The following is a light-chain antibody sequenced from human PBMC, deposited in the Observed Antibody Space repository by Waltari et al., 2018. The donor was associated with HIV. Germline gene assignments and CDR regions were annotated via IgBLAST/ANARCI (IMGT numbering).Light chain of an antibody. CDR3: QHYNSYPLT. CDR2: YAS. CDR1: QSISSL. V-gene: IGKV1-5*03. Sequence: DIQATQSPSPLSASVGDQVTISCRASQSISSLLAWYQQKPGKAPKLLIYYASTLESGVPSRFSGSGSGTEFTLTISSLQPDDFATYYCQHYNSYPLTFGGGTKVEIK. J-gene: IGKJ4*01.